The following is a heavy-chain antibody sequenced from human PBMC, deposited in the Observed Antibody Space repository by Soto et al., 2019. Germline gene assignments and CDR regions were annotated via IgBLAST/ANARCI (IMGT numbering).Heavy chain of an antibody. CDR2: VIGSGGST. D-gene: IGHD5-12*01. CDR1: GFTFSSYA. J-gene: IGHJ4*01. CDR3: AKRKWDRYNGYDPFDY. Sequence: EVQLLESGGGLVQPGGSLRLSCAASGFTFSSYAMSWVRQAPGKGLDWVSGVIGSGGSTCYADSVKGRFTISRDNSKNTLYLQMNNLRAEDTAVYYCAKRKWDRYNGYDPFDYWGHGTLVTVSS. V-gene: IGHV3-23*01.